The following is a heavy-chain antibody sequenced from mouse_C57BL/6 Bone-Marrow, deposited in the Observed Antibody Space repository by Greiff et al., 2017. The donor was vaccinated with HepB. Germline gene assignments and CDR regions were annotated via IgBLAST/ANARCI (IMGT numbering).Heavy chain of an antibody. V-gene: IGHV1-78*01. D-gene: IGHD1-1*01. CDR3: ARCYYYGSSSYWYFDV. CDR1: GYTFTDHT. Sequence: QVQLQQSDAELVKPGASVKISCRVSGYTFTDHTIHWMKQRPEQGLEWIGYIYPRDGSTKYNEKFKGKATLTADKSSSTAYMQLNSLTSEDSAVYFCARCYYYGSSSYWYFDVWGTGTTVTVSS. CDR2: IYPRDGST. J-gene: IGHJ1*03.